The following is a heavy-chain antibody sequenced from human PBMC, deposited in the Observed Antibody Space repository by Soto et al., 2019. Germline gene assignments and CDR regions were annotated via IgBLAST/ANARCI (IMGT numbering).Heavy chain of an antibody. D-gene: IGHD5-18*01. CDR1: GFTFSAYT. V-gene: IGHV3-21*06. CDR3: ARDRNTATNGDWFYT. Sequence: GGSLRLSCAASGFTFSAYTMNWVRQAPGKGLEWVSSISSSSNYIYYADSVKGRFTISRDNAKTSLHLQMNSLRAEDTAVYYCARDRNTATNGDWFYTWGQGTLVTVSS. J-gene: IGHJ5*02. CDR2: ISSSSNYI.